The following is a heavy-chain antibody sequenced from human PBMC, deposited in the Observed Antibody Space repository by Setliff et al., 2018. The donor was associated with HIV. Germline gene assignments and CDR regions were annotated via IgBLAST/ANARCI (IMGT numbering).Heavy chain of an antibody. J-gene: IGHJ4*02. D-gene: IGHD3-10*01. CDR1: GYSISSGFY. CDR2: IYQSGNT. CDR3: ASRRGIEFYFDI. V-gene: IGHV4-38-2*01. Sequence: PSETLSLTCAVSGYSISSGFYWSWMRQPPGKGLEWIGSIYQSGNTNYNPSPKSRVTMSVDTSKNQFSLKLSSVTAADTAVYYCASRRGIEFYFDIWGQGTPVTVSS.